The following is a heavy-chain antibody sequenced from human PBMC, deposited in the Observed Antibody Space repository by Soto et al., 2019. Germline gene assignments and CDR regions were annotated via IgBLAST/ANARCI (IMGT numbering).Heavy chain of an antibody. CDR2: ISGSGGST. CDR1: GFTFSSYA. J-gene: IGHJ3*02. D-gene: IGHD2-2*01. CDR3: ARLGGSGYCSSTSCYAFDI. V-gene: IGHV3-23*01. Sequence: GGSLRLSCAASGFTFSSYAMSWVRQAPGKGLEWVSAISGSGGSTYYADSVKGRLTISRDNSKNTLTLKMNSLRAEDRAVYYCARLGGSGYCSSTSCYAFDIWGQGTMVTVSS.